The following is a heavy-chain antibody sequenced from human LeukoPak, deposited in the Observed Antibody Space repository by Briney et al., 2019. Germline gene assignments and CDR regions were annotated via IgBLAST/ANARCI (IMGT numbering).Heavy chain of an antibody. CDR2: ISSSGSTI. D-gene: IGHD3-22*01. Sequence: GGSLRLSCAASGFTFSDYYMSWIRQAPGKGLEWVSYISSSGSTIYYADSAKGRFTISRDNAKDSLYLQMNSLRAEDTAVYYCARSGYYSGDAFDIWGQGTMVTVSS. J-gene: IGHJ3*02. CDR1: GFTFSDYY. CDR3: ARSGYYSGDAFDI. V-gene: IGHV3-11*04.